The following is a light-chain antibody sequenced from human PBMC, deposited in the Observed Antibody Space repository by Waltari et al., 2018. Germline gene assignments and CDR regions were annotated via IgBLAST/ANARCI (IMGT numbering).Light chain of an antibody. CDR2: KAS. CDR1: QSISNY. CDR3: QQYNTYSS. J-gene: IGKJ2*03. V-gene: IGKV1-5*03. Sequence: DIQMTQSPSTLSASVGDTITITCRASQSISNYLAWYQQKPGNAPKLLIYKASTSGSGVPSRFSGSGSGTEFTLTINSLQPDDFATYYCQQYNTYSSFGQGTKLEIK.